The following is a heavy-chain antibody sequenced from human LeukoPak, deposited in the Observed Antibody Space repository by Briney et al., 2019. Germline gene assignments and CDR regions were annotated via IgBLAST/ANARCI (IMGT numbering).Heavy chain of an antibody. CDR2: ISSSSSTI. Sequence: GGSLRLSCAASGFTFSSYSMNWVRQAPGKGLEWVSYISSSSSTIYYADSVKGRFTISRDNAKNSLYLQMNSLRAEDTAVYYCAKVDRELFSWGQGTLVTVSS. V-gene: IGHV3-48*04. J-gene: IGHJ5*02. D-gene: IGHD1-26*01. CDR1: GFTFSSYS. CDR3: AKVDRELFS.